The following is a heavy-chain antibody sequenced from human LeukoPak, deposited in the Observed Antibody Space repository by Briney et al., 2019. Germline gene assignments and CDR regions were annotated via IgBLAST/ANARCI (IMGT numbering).Heavy chain of an antibody. CDR3: TRHSSVTMRYFQK. D-gene: IGHD4-17*01. J-gene: IGHJ1*01. V-gene: IGHV4-39*01. Sequence: YPSETLSLTCTVSGGSISSSSYYWGWIRQPPEKGLEWIGSIYYSGSTYYNPSLKSRVTILVDTSKNQFSLKLNSVTAADTAVYYCTRHSSVTMRYFQKWGQGTLVTVS. CDR1: GGSISSSSYY. CDR2: IYYSGST.